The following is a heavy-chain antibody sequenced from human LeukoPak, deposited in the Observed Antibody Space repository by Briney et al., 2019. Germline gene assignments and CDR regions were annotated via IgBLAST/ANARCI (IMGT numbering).Heavy chain of an antibody. V-gene: IGHV3-23*01. D-gene: IGHD3-16*01. CDR1: GFTFSNSA. Sequence: GGSLRLSCEASGFTFSNSAMSWVRQAPGKGLEWVSGISASGHYTYNADSAKGRFTISRDNSKNTLYLQMSGLRDEDTALYYCAKDGSWGDYYFYFYIDVWGKGTTVTVSS. J-gene: IGHJ6*03. CDR3: AKDGSWGDYYFYFYIDV. CDR2: ISASGHYT.